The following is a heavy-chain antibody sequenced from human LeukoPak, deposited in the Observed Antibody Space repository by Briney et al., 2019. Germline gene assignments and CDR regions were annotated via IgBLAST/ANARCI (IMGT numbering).Heavy chain of an antibody. V-gene: IGHV3-23*01. Sequence: GGSLRLSCAASGFTFSSYGMTWVRQAPGKGLEWVSAISGTGGSTYYADSVKGRFTISRDSSKNTLYLQMNSLRAEDTAVYYCAKDLIVVLPPARSNWFDPWGQGTLVTVSS. CDR1: GFTFSSYG. J-gene: IGHJ5*02. CDR3: AKDLIVVLPPARSNWFDP. CDR2: ISGTGGST. D-gene: IGHD2-2*01.